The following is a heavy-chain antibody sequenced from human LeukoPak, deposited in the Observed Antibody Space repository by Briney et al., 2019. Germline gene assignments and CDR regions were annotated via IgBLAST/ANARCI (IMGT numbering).Heavy chain of an antibody. CDR3: ARRRPRDGLDF. CDR2: IYTSGSN. Sequence: SDTLSLTRTVCGDSMNIYYWSWIRQPPGKGLEWVGYIYTSGSNNYNPSLRSRVTISVDTSNNQFSLNLNSVTAADTAVYYCARRRPRDGLDFWGQGTMVTVSS. V-gene: IGHV4-4*08. CDR1: GDSMNIYY. D-gene: IGHD6-6*01. J-gene: IGHJ3*01.